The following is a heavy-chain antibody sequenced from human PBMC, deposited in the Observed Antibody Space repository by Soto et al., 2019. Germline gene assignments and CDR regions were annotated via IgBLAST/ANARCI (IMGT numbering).Heavy chain of an antibody. CDR3: VKDRGVVAAAGAPGDY. D-gene: IGHD6-13*01. V-gene: IGHV3-64D*08. Sequence: PGGSLRLSCSASGFTFSSYAMHWVRQAPGKGLEYVSAISSNGGSTYYADSVKGRFTISRDNSKNTLYLQMSSLRAEDTAVYYCVKDRGVVAAAGAPGDYWGQGTLVTVSS. CDR2: ISSNGGST. J-gene: IGHJ4*02. CDR1: GFTFSSYA.